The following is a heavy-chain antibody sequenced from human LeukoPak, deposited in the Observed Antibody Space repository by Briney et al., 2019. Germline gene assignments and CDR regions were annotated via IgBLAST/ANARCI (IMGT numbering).Heavy chain of an antibody. Sequence: SETLSLTCTVSGCSISSYYWSWIRQPAGKGLEWIGRIYTRGSTNYNPSLKSRVTMSVDTSKNQFSLKLSSVTAADTAVYYCVRAVAATAPDYFDYWGQGTLVTVSS. J-gene: IGHJ4*02. D-gene: IGHD6-19*01. V-gene: IGHV4-4*07. CDR2: IYTRGST. CDR1: GCSISSYY. CDR3: VRAVAATAPDYFDY.